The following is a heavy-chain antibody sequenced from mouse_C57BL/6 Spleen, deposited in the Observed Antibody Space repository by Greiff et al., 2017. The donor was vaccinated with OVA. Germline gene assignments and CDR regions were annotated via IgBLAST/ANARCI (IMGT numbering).Heavy chain of an antibody. Sequence: EVKLMESGGGLVKPGGSLKLSCAASGFTFSSYAMSWVRQTPEKRLEWVATISDGGSYTYYPDNVKGRFTISRDNAKNNLYLQISHLKSEDTAMYYCARDRGYYYGSSNYFDYWGQGTTLTVSS. J-gene: IGHJ2*01. CDR2: ISDGGSYT. D-gene: IGHD1-1*01. V-gene: IGHV5-4*01. CDR1: GFTFSSYA. CDR3: ARDRGYYYGSSNYFDY.